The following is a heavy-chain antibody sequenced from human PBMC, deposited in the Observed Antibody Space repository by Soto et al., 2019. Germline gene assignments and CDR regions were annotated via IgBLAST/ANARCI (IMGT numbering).Heavy chain of an antibody. Sequence: SETLSLTCSVSGASMNNYYGSWVRQPPGKGLEWIGYMYYSGSSNYNSSLKSRVTISVDTSKNQFSLKLSSVTAADTAVYYCVRSGHSFGGVVWGQGTLVTVSS. CDR3: VRSGHSFGGVV. CDR2: MYYSGSS. D-gene: IGHD3-16*01. J-gene: IGHJ4*02. CDR1: GASMNNYY. V-gene: IGHV4-59*01.